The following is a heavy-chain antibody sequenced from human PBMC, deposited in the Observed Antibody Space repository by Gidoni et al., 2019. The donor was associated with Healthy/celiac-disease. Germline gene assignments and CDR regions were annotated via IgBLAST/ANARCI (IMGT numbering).Heavy chain of an antibody. D-gene: IGHD5-12*01. J-gene: IGHJ5*02. CDR1: GGTFSSYA. Sequence: QVQLVQYGAEVKKHGSSVKVSCKASGGTFSSYAISWVRQAPGQGLEWMGGIIPIFGTANYAQKFRGRVTITADESTSTAYMELSSLGSEDTAVYYCARENENGYSGYDQIRGGWFDPWGQGTLVTVSS. CDR3: ARENENGYSGYDQIRGGWFDP. V-gene: IGHV1-69*01. CDR2: IIPIFGTA.